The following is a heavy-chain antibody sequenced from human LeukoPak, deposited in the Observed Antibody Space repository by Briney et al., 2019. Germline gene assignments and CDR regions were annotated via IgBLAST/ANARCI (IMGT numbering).Heavy chain of an antibody. Sequence: GQSLRLSCAASGFAFSAHAMTWVRQAPGKGLEWVSSISATGTNTYYADSVKGRFTISRDNAKNSLYLQMNSLRDDDTAVYYCGRDNGRGQTPIDYWGQGTLVTVSS. D-gene: IGHD2-8*01. V-gene: IGHV3-48*02. CDR2: ISATGTNT. J-gene: IGHJ4*02. CDR3: GRDNGRGQTPIDY. CDR1: GFAFSAHA.